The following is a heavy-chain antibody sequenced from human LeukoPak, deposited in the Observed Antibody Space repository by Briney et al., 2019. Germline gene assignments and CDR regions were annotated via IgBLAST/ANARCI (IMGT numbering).Heavy chain of an antibody. J-gene: IGHJ4*02. V-gene: IGHV1-46*01. Sequence: ASVTVSCTASGYTFTSYAMHWVRQAPGQGLEWMGIINPTSGSTSYAQKFQGRVTMTRDTSTSTVYMELSSLRSEDTAVYYCARGYNYGDYWGQGTLVTVSS. CDR2: INPTSGST. CDR1: GYTFTSYA. D-gene: IGHD5-18*01. CDR3: ARGYNYGDY.